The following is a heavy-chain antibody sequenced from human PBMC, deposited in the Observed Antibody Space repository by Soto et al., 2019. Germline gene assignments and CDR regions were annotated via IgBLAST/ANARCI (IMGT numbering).Heavy chain of an antibody. CDR2: INLNSGDT. CDR1: GDTFTDSS. J-gene: IGHJ5*02. CDR3: ARDMGGYDLYGPDT. V-gene: IGHV1-2*02. D-gene: IGHD5-12*01. Sequence: ASVKVSCKTSGDTFTDSSMHWVRQAPGQGLEWMGWINLNSGDTNYAEKFRGRVTMTRDTSIITAYMELTRLKSDDTAVYYCARDMGGYDLYGPDTWGQGTVVTVS.